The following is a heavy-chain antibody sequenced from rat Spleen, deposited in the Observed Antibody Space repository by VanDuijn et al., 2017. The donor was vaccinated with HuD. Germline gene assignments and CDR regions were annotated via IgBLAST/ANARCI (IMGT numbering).Heavy chain of an antibody. CDR3: ARRDSPFAY. CDR1: GFTFSDFP. CDR2: VTSGGNNI. D-gene: IGHD1-1*01. V-gene: IGHV5-46*01. J-gene: IGHJ3*01. Sequence: EVQLVESGGGLVQPGRSMKLSCAASGFTFSDFPMAWVRQAPTKGLEWVATVTSGGNNIYYRDSVKGRFTGSRDNAKSPVYLQMNSLRSEDTATYYCARRDSPFAYWGQGTLVTVSS.